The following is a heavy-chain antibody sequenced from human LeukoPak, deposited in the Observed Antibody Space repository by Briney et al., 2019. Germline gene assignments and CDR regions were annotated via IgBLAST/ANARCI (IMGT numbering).Heavy chain of an antibody. CDR1: GYTLTELS. CDR3: ATDQRIAVAGTELRY. J-gene: IGHJ4*02. D-gene: IGHD6-19*01. Sequence: ASVKVSCKVSGYTLTELSMHWVRQAPGKGLAWMGGFDPEDGETIYAQKFQGRVTMTEDTSTDTAYMELSRLRSEDTDVYYCATDQRIAVAGTELRYWGQGTLVTVSS. CDR2: FDPEDGET. V-gene: IGHV1-24*01.